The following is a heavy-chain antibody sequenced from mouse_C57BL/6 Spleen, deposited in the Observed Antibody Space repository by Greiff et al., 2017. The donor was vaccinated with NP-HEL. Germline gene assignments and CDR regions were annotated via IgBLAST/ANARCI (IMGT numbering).Heavy chain of an antibody. Sequence: EVKLMESGGDLVKPGGSLKLSCAASGFTFSSYGMSWVRQTPDKRLEWVATISSGGSYTYYPDSVKGRFTISRDNAKNTLYLQMSSLKSEDTAMYYCARLGLRRSAWFAYWGQGTLVTVSA. V-gene: IGHV5-6*01. D-gene: IGHD2-4*01. CDR3: ARLGLRRSAWFAY. CDR1: GFTFSSYG. J-gene: IGHJ3*01. CDR2: ISSGGSYT.